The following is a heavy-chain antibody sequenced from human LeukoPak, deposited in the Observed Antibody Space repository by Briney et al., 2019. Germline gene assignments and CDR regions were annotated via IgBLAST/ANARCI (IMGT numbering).Heavy chain of an antibody. D-gene: IGHD3-3*01. Sequence: ASVKVSCKASGYTFTSYAMHWVRQAPGQRLEWMGWINAGNGNTKYSQKFQGRVTITRDTSASTAYMELRSLRSDDTAVYYCARGVYYDFWSGYWEKSVAFDIWGQGTMVTVSS. CDR3: ARGVYYDFWSGYWEKSVAFDI. CDR1: GYTFTSYA. J-gene: IGHJ3*02. CDR2: INAGNGNT. V-gene: IGHV1-3*01.